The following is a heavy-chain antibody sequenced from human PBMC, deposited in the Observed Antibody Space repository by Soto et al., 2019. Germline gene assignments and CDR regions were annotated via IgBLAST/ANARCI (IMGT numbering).Heavy chain of an antibody. Sequence: SVTLSLTCTVSGDSVSKYYWNWIRQPAGKGLEWIGRIHSTRSPNYNPSLKSRVTMSVDTSKNQFSLKLNLTSVTAADTAVYYCARSPAYGDYANLDTWGQGTLVTVSS. CDR3: ARSPAYGDYANLDT. CDR1: GDSVSKYY. V-gene: IGHV4-4*07. CDR2: IHSTRSP. D-gene: IGHD4-17*01. J-gene: IGHJ5*02.